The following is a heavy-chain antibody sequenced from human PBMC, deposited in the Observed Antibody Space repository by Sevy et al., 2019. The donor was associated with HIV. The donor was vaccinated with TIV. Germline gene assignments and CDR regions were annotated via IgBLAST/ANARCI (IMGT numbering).Heavy chain of an antibody. J-gene: IGHJ5*02. CDR1: GGSISSYY. CDR2: IYYSGST. Sequence: SETLSLTCTVSGGSISSYYWSWIRQPPGKGLEWIGYIYYSGSTNYNPSLKSRVTISVDTSKNQFSLKLSSMTAADTAVYYCARGLPYYYGSGSYPNWFDPWGQGTLVTVSS. V-gene: IGHV4-59*01. D-gene: IGHD3-10*01. CDR3: ARGLPYYYGSGSYPNWFDP.